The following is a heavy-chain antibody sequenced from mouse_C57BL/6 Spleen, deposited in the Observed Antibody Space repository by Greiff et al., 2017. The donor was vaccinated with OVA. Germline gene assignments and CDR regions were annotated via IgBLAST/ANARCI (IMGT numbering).Heavy chain of an antibody. CDR2: INPYNGDT. Sequence: VQLQQSGPELVKPGDSVKISCKASGYSFTGYFMNWVMQSHGKSLEWIGRINPYNGDTFYNQKFKGKATLTVDKSSSTAHMELRSLTSEDSAVYYCARALYAPYAMDYWGQGTSVTVSS. CDR3: ARALYAPYAMDY. V-gene: IGHV1-20*01. J-gene: IGHJ4*01. CDR1: GYSFTGYF. D-gene: IGHD2-12*01.